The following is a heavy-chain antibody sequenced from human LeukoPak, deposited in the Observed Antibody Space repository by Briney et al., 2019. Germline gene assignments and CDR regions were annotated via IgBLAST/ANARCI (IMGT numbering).Heavy chain of an antibody. CDR3: ARDLGELVHYGMDV. V-gene: IGHV3-33*01. CDR2: IWYDGSNK. Sequence: GRSLRLSCAASGFTFSSNGMHWVRQAPGKGLEWVAVIWYDGSNKYYADSVKGRFTISRDNSKNTLYLQMNSLRAEDTAVYYCARDLGELVHYGMDVWGQGTTVTVSS. D-gene: IGHD3-16*01. J-gene: IGHJ6*02. CDR1: GFTFSSNG.